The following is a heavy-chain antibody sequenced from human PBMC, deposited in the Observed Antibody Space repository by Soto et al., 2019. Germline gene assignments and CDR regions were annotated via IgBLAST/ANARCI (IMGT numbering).Heavy chain of an antibody. Sequence: PGGSLRLSCTASGSTFSDFGMSWVRQAPGKGLDWVSGITGSGGATFYADSVMGRFTISRDNSKNALYLQLNSLRVDDTAVYYCAKSRWSVYSGFDMWGQGTMVTVSS. V-gene: IGHV3-23*01. J-gene: IGHJ3*02. CDR2: ITGSGGAT. CDR1: GSTFSDFG. CDR3: AKSRWSVYSGFDM. D-gene: IGHD3-3*01.